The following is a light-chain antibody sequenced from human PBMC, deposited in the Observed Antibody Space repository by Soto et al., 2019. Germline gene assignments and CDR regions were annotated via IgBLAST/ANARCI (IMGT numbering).Light chain of an antibody. J-gene: IGKJ2*01. CDR2: KAS. Sequence: DIQMTQSPSTLSASVGDRVTITCRASQSISSWLAWYQQKPGKAPKLLIYKASSLESGVPSRFSGSGSGTEFTLTISSLQPDDSATYYCHQYSSLSTFGQGTKLEIK. CDR3: HQYSSLST. V-gene: IGKV1-5*03. CDR1: QSISSW.